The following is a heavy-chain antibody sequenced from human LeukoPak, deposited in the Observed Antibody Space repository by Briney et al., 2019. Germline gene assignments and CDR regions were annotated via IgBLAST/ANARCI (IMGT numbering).Heavy chain of an antibody. CDR1: GGFVTSTNW. D-gene: IGHD3-10*01. CDR2: IYHSGYT. Sequence: SQTLSLTCDVFGGFVTSTNWWTWVRQPTGKSLEWIGSIYHSGYTYYNPSLRSRVTISVDTSKGKFSRKLSSVLAADTAVYYCARSSMFRGVSVDYWGQGTLVTVSS. J-gene: IGHJ4*02. V-gene: IGHV4/OR15-8*01. CDR3: ARSSMFRGVSVDY.